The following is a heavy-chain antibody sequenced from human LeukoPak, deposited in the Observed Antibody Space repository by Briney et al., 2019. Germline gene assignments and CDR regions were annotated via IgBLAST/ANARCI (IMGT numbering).Heavy chain of an antibody. CDR1: GGSISSSSYY. V-gene: IGHV4-39*07. CDR2: IYYSGSI. D-gene: IGHD4-17*01. J-gene: IGHJ3*02. CDR3: ARAPLREEAFDI. Sequence: SETLSLTCTVSGGSISSSSYYWGWIRQPPGKGLEWIGSIYYSGSIYYNPSLKSRVTISVDTSKNQFSLKLSSVTAADTAVYYCARAPLREEAFDIWGQGTMVTVSS.